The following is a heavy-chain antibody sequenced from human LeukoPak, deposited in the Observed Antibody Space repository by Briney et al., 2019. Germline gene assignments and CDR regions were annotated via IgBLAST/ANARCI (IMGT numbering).Heavy chain of an antibody. D-gene: IGHD5-12*01. J-gene: IGHJ4*02. CDR3: ARAPVTWGVATIVFDY. CDR1: GGTFSSYT. V-gene: IGHV1-69*02. Sequence: SVKVSCKASGGTFSSYTISWVRQAPGQGLEWMGRIIPILGIANYAQKFQGRVTITADESTSTAYMELSSLRSEDTAVYYCARAPVTWGVATIVFDYWGQGTLVTVSS. CDR2: IIPILGIA.